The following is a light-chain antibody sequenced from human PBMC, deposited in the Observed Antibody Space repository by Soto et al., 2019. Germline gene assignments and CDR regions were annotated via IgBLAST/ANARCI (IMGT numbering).Light chain of an antibody. CDR3: QQYGSSPLT. V-gene: IGKV3-20*01. J-gene: IGKJ1*01. CDR2: GAS. Sequence: EIVLTQSPGTLSLSPGERATLSCRASQSVSSSYLAWYQQKPGQAPRLLIYGASSRATGIPDRISGSGSGTDVTLTISRLETEDFAVYYCQQYGSSPLTFGQGTKVEIK. CDR1: QSVSSSY.